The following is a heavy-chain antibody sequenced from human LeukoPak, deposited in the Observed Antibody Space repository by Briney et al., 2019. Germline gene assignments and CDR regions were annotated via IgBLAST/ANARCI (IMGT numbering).Heavy chain of an antibody. Sequence: GGSLRLSCAVSGLTLSDYAMTWVRQAPGKGLEWVSTVSGSGGQTHYADSVKGRFVISRDNFRNTVYLQMNILRAEDTAIYYCAKAGSGVPIVVVPAAFDSWGQGTLVTVSS. J-gene: IGHJ4*02. CDR3: AKAGSGVPIVVVPAAFDS. CDR1: GLTLSDYA. V-gene: IGHV3-23*01. CDR2: VSGSGGQT. D-gene: IGHD2-21*01.